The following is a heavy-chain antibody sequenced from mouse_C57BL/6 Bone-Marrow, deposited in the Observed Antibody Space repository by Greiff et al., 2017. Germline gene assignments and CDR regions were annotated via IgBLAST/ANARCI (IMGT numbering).Heavy chain of an antibody. J-gene: IGHJ3*01. V-gene: IGHV5-9*01. CDR1: GFTFSSYT. Sequence: EVQVVESGGGLVKPGGSLKLSCAASGFTFSSYTMSWVRQTPEKRLEWVATISGGGGNTYYPDSVKGRFTISRDNAKNTLYLLMSSLRSEETSLYYCARGPTVVATGRFAYWGQGTLVTVSA. CDR3: ARGPTVVATGRFAY. CDR2: ISGGGGNT. D-gene: IGHD1-1*01.